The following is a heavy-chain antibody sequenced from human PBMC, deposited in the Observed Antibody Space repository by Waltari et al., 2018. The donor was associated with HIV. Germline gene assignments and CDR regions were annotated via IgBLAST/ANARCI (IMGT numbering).Heavy chain of an antibody. V-gene: IGHV4-59*01. Sequence: QVQLQESGPGLVKPSETLSLTCTVSGGSISSYYLSWIRQPPGKGLEWIGYIYYSGSTNYNPSLKSRVTISVDTSKNQFSLKLSSVTAADTAVYYCARVPYDSSGLDAFDIWGQGTMVTVSS. CDR3: ARVPYDSSGLDAFDI. CDR1: GGSISSYY. J-gene: IGHJ3*02. CDR2: IYYSGST. D-gene: IGHD3-22*01.